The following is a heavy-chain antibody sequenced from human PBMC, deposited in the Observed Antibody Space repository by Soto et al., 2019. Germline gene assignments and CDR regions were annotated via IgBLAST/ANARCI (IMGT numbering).Heavy chain of an antibody. J-gene: IGHJ4*02. V-gene: IGHV1-18*04. CDR2: ISGYNGKT. D-gene: IGHD3-10*01. Sequence: GALVKVSCKASGYTFTSFGVSWLRQAPGQGPEWLGWISGYNGKTKSAQKVQGRVTLTTDTSTTTAHMELRSLRSDDTAVYYCARDKMIDDFGLGTFDYWGQGTVVTVSS. CDR3: ARDKMIDDFGLGTFDY. CDR1: GYTFTSFG.